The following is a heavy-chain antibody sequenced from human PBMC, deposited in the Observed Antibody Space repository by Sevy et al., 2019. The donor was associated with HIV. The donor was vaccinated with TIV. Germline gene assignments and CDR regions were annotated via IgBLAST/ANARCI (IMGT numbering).Heavy chain of an antibody. V-gene: IGHV1-69*13. J-gene: IGHJ4*02. D-gene: IGHD1-7*01. CDR2: IIPGFSST. CDR1: GGSLNTHA. CDR3: ARGPNGNYLLYYLDY. Sequence: VKVACKASGGSLNTHAISWVRQAPGQGLERMGEIIPGFSSTRYAEWFQDRVTLTADEFTSTVYMELTSLKSTDTAVYYCARGPNGNYLLYYLDYWGQGTLVAVSS.